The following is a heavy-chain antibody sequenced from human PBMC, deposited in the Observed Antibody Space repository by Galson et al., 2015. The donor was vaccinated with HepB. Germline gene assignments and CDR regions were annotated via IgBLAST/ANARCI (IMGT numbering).Heavy chain of an antibody. J-gene: IGHJ4*02. CDR2: IYSGSST. CDR1: GFTVSSNY. V-gene: IGHV3-66*04. Sequence: SLRLSCAASGFTVSSNYMSWVRQAPGKGLEWVSVIYSGSSTYYADSVKGRFTISRDNSKNTLYLQMNSLRAEDTAVYYCARLRVFDYWGQGTLVTVSS. CDR3: ARLRVFDY.